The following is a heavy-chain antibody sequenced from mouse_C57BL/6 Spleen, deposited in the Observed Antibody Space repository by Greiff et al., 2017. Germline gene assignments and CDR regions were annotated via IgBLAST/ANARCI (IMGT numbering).Heavy chain of an antibody. D-gene: IGHD4-1*01. CDR1: GFTFSSYA. Sequence: EVQRVESGEGLVKPGGSLKLSCAASGFTFSSYAMSWVRQTPEKRLEWVAYISSGGDYIYYADTVKGRFTISRDNARNTLYLQMSSLKSEDTAMYYWTRVRSNWDGVDYWGQGTTLTVSS. CDR2: ISSGGDYI. CDR3: TRVRSNWDGVDY. V-gene: IGHV5-9-1*02. J-gene: IGHJ2*01.